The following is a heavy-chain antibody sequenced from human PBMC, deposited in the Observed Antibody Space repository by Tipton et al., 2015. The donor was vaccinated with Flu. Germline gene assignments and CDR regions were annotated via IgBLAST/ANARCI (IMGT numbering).Heavy chain of an antibody. CDR1: GYSRSSGHY. D-gene: IGHD2-2*01. CDR2: IYRSGST. Sequence: TLSLTCALSGYSRSSGHYWGWIRQPPGKGLEWIGGIYRSGSTYYNSSLQSRVTISLDTSRNQFSLRLSSVTAADTAMYFCARGVPGAIGEALFDYWGPGALVTVSS. CDR3: ARGVPGAIGEALFDY. J-gene: IGHJ4*02. V-gene: IGHV4-38-2*01.